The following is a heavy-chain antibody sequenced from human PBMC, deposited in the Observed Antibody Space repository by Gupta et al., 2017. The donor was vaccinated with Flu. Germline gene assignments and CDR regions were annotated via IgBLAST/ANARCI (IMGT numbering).Heavy chain of an antibody. V-gene: IGHV3-11*01. CDR3: ARDRRDLDKGYYYYYMDV. CDR2: STSSGRNV. Sequence: QVQLVESGGDLVEPGGSLGLSCVGSGLPFSVSFMSWIRQTPGKGLEWVAYSTSSGRNVYDADSVKGRFTVSRDNAKNSVFLHMHSLRAEDTAIYYCARDRRDLDKGYYYYYMDVWGKGATVTVSS. CDR1: GLPFSVSF. D-gene: IGHD3-9*01. J-gene: IGHJ6*03.